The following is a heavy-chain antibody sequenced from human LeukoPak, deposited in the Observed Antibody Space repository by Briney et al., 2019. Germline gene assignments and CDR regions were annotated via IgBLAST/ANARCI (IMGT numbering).Heavy chain of an antibody. J-gene: IGHJ4*02. Sequence: PGGSLRLSCEASGFILSNYNMNWVRQAPGKGLEWVSYISSSGSATFYADSVKGRFTISRDNSKNSLYLQMNRVRDEDTAVYYCAKVGAADEDYWGQGTLVTVSS. CDR2: ISSSGSAT. D-gene: IGHD1-26*01. CDR1: GFILSNYN. V-gene: IGHV3-48*02. CDR3: AKVGAADEDY.